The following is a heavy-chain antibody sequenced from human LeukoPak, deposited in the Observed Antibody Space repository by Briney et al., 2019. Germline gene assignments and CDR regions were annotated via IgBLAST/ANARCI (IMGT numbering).Heavy chain of an antibody. CDR3: ARDLLGWGSSFVGFDY. V-gene: IGHV3-21*01. CDR1: GFTFSAYN. D-gene: IGHD6-19*01. J-gene: IGHJ4*02. CDR2: ISSSSSYI. Sequence: GGSLRLSCAASGFTFSAYNMNWVRQAPGKGLEWVSSISSSSSYIYYADSLKGRFTISRDNAKNSLFLQMNSLRAEDTAVYYCARDLLGWGSSFVGFDYWGQGTLVTVSS.